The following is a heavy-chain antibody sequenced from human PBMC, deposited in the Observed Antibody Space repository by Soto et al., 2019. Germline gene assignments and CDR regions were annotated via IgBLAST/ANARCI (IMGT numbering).Heavy chain of an antibody. J-gene: IGHJ4*02. CDR2: IYYSGST. V-gene: IGHV4-31*03. CDR1: GGSISSGGYY. D-gene: IGHD5-12*01. Sequence: SETLSLTCTVSGGSISSGGYYWSWIRQHPGKGLEWIGYIYYSGSTYYNPSLKSRVTISVDTSKNQFSLKLSSVTAADTAVYYCARDSGRMATIRFPLLDYWGQGTLVTVSS. CDR3: ARDSGRMATIRFPLLDY.